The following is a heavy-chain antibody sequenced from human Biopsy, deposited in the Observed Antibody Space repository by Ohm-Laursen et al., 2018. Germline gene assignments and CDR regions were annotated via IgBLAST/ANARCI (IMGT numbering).Heavy chain of an antibody. CDR1: GGTFTNYA. CDR2: IIAVSGLV. CDR3: ATPFQYDDSWGGCPSFDH. V-gene: IGHV1-69*17. J-gene: IGHJ4*02. Sequence: SSVKVSCKASGGTFTNYAISWVRQAPGEGLEWMGGIIAVSGLVNYAPKFQGRVSITTDKSTTTAYMELSNLKSEDTAVDYCATPFQYDDSWGGCPSFDHWGQGTLVTVSS. D-gene: IGHD3-3*01.